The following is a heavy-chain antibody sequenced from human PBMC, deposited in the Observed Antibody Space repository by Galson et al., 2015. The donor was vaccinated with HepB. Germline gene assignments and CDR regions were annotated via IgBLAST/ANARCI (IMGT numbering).Heavy chain of an antibody. CDR3: AREHLHFVHGIARTISMIVVPTYPGWFDP. V-gene: IGHV4-39*07. CDR1: GGSISSSSYY. Sequence: ETLSLTCTVSGGSISSSSYYWGWIRQPPGKGLEWIGSIYYSGSTCYNPSLKSRVTISVDTSKNQFSLKLSSVTAADTAVYYCAREHLHFVHGIARTISMIVVPTYPGWFDPWGRGTLVTVSS. J-gene: IGHJ5*02. CDR2: IYYSGST. D-gene: IGHD3-22*01.